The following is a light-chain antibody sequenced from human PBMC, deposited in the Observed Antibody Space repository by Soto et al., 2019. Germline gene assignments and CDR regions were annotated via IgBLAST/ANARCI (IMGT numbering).Light chain of an antibody. V-gene: IGKV1-33*01. CDR3: QQYDNLPSS. Sequence: DIQMTQSPSSLSASVGDRVTITCQASQDISNYLNWYQQKPGKAPKLLIYDASNLETGVPSRFSGSGSGTDFTFTISSLQPEDIATYYCQQYDNLPSSFGGGTHVPIK. CDR1: QDISNY. J-gene: IGKJ4*01. CDR2: DAS.